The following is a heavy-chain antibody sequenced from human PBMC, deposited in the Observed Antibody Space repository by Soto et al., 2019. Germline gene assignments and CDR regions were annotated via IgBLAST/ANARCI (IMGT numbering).Heavy chain of an antibody. CDR3: AIGGEYYYGSGSYPLSY. CDR2: ISAYNGNT. D-gene: IGHD3-10*01. CDR1: GYTFTSYG. J-gene: IGHJ4*02. Sequence: QVQLVQSGAEVKKPGASVKVSCKASGYTFTSYGISWVRQAPGQGLEWRGWISAYNGNTNYAQKLQGKVTMTTATSTSTAYMELRSLRSDDTAVYYCAIGGEYYYGSGSYPLSYWGQGTLVTVSS. V-gene: IGHV1-18*01.